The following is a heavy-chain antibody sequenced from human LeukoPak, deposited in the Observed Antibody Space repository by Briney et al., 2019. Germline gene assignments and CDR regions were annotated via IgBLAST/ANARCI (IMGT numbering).Heavy chain of an antibody. CDR1: GFTFNNYA. Sequence: GRSLRLSCAASGFTFNNYAMHWVRQTPDKGLAWVALISYDGNYKYYADSVKGRFTISRDNSKNTLSLQMNSLRAEDTAVYYCARGVFYRNYDGYFDYWGQGTLVTVSS. D-gene: IGHD4-11*01. CDR3: ARGVFYRNYDGYFDY. CDR2: ISYDGNYK. V-gene: IGHV3-30*04. J-gene: IGHJ4*02.